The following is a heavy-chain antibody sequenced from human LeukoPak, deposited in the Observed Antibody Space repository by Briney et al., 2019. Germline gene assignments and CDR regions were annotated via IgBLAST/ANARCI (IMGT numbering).Heavy chain of an antibody. J-gene: IGHJ4*02. Sequence: GGSLRLSCAASGFTFSTYAMTRVRQAPGKGLESVSLISATGSTTYYAESVRGRFTISRDNAKNSLYLQMNSLKTEDTAVYYCWLTGTGFGEFPNFFDYWGQGTLVTVSS. V-gene: IGHV3-23*01. D-gene: IGHD3-10*01. CDR3: WLTGTGFGEFPNFFDY. CDR1: GFTFSTYA. CDR2: ISATGSTT.